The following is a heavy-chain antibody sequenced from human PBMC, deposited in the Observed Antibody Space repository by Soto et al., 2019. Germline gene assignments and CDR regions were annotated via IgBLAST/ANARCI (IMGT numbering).Heavy chain of an antibody. V-gene: IGHV1-69*08. CDR2: IIPILDKA. Sequence: QVQLVQSGAEVKKPGSSVKVSCKASGGTFSTSTFSWVRQAPGQGLEWMGRIIPILDKADYTQKFEDRVAITAEQSTSTAYMELSNLRSEDTAVYFCARDSPIGSTFSGYDAIDLWGQGTLVTVSS. D-gene: IGHD5-12*01. J-gene: IGHJ5*02. CDR1: GGTFSTST. CDR3: ARDSPIGSTFSGYDAIDL.